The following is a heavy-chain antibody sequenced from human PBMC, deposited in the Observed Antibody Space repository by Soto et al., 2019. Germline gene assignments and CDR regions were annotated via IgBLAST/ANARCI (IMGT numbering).Heavy chain of an antibody. CDR1: GYTFTSYG. CDR3: ARRGPYSSSPLSNAFDI. D-gene: IGHD6-6*01. J-gene: IGHJ3*02. CDR2: TSVYNGNT. V-gene: IGHV1-18*01. Sequence: VQLVQSGAEVKKPGASVTVSCEASGYTFTSYGISWVRQAPGQGLEWMGWTSVYNGNTNYAQKLQGRVTMTTDTSTHKAYMDLRSLRSDDTAVYYCARRGPYSSSPLSNAFDIWGQGTMVTVSS.